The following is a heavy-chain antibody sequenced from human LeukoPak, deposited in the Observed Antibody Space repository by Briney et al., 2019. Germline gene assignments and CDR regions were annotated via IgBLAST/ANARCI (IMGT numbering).Heavy chain of an antibody. J-gene: IGHJ4*02. CDR3: ARTWVVAATYFDY. V-gene: IGHV3-30*01. D-gene: IGHD2-15*01. CDR2: ISYDGSNK. Sequence: GGSLRLSCAASGFTVSSNYMSWVRQAPGKGLEWVAVISYDGSNKYYADSVKGRFTISRDNSKNTLYLQMNSLRAEDTAVYYCARTWVVAATYFDYWGQGTLVTVSS. CDR1: GFTVSSNY.